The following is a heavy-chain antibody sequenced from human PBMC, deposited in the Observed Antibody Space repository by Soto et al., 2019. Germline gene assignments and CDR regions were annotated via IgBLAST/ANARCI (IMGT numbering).Heavy chain of an antibody. CDR3: ARDCIPNHPSGYVYYYYYMDV. CDR1: GFTFSSYC. J-gene: IGHJ6*03. D-gene: IGHD3-3*01. CDR2: ISSSSSYI. Sequence: EVQLVESGGGLVKPGGSLRLSCAASGFTFSSYCMNWVRQAPGKGLEWVSSISSSSSYIYYADSVKGRFTISRDNAKNSLYLQMNSLRAEDTAVYYCARDCIPNHPSGYVYYYYYMDVWGKGTTVTVSS. V-gene: IGHV3-21*01.